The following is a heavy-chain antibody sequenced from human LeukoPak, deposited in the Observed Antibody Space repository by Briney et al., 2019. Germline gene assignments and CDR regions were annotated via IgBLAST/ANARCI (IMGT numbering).Heavy chain of an antibody. J-gene: IGHJ6*02. Sequence: GASVKVSCKASGYTFTSYDINWVRQATGQGLEWMGWMNPNSGSTNYAQKFQGRVTMTRDTSISTAYMELSRLRSDDTAVYYCARDSITIFGVVITPYYYYGMDVWGQGTTVTVSS. CDR1: GYTFTSYD. V-gene: IGHV1-2*02. CDR2: MNPNSGST. CDR3: ARDSITIFGVVITPYYYYGMDV. D-gene: IGHD3-3*01.